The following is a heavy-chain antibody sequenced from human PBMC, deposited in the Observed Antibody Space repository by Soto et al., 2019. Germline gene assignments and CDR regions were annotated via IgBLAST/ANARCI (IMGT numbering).Heavy chain of an antibody. J-gene: IGHJ5*02. Sequence: QVQLVQSGAEVKKPGSSVKVSCKASGGTFSSYAISWVRQAPGQGLEWMGGIIPIFGTANYAQKFQGRVTITADESTSTAYMELSSLRSEDTAVYYCARVTPWGGTTWDYNWFDPWGQGTLVTVSS. CDR1: GGTFSSYA. CDR2: IIPIFGTA. D-gene: IGHD1-7*01. V-gene: IGHV1-69*01. CDR3: ARVTPWGGTTWDYNWFDP.